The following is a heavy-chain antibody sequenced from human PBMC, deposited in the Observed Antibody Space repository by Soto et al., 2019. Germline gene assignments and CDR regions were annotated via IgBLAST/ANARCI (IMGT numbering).Heavy chain of an antibody. D-gene: IGHD3-10*01. CDR2: IKSKTDGGTT. CDR1: GFTFSNAW. J-gene: IGHJ4*02. Sequence: EVQLVESGGGLVKPGGSLRLSCAASGFTFSNAWMSWVRQAPGKGLEWVGRIKSKTDGGTTDYAAPVKGRFTISRDDSKNTLYLQMNNLKTEDTAVYYCTTRIWFGELQFDYWGQGTLVTVSS. V-gene: IGHV3-15*01. CDR3: TTRIWFGELQFDY.